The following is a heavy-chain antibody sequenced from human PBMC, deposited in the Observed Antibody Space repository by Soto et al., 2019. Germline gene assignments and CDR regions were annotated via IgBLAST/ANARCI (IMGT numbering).Heavy chain of an antibody. Sequence: QVQLVQSGAEVKNPGASVKVSCQTYGYTFIHYSFTWVRQAPGQGLEWMGWISAYNGNTNFAQNFQGRFSMTTDTSTNTAYMELRSLRYDDTAVYYCARSGSMGCDYRGQGTLVTVSS. CDR1: GYTFIHYS. CDR2: ISAYNGNT. V-gene: IGHV1-18*01. CDR3: ARSGSMGCDY. D-gene: IGHD3-10*01. J-gene: IGHJ4*02.